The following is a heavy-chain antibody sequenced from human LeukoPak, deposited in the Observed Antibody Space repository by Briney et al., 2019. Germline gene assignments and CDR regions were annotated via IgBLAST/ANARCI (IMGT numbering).Heavy chain of an antibody. V-gene: IGHV3-74*01. Sequence: GGSVRLSCAASGFTFSTHWMHWVRQAPGKGLVWVSQINGVGSSTHYADSVKGRFTISRDNAKNTLFLQMNSLRVEDTAVYYCARDGGFCTNGVCFFDFWGQGTLVTVSS. J-gene: IGHJ4*02. CDR1: GFTFSTHW. CDR3: ARDGGFCTNGVCFFDF. CDR2: INGVGSST. D-gene: IGHD2-8*01.